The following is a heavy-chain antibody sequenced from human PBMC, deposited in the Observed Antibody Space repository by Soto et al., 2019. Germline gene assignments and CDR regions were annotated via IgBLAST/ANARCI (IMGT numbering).Heavy chain of an antibody. CDR1: GDTFTSYA. Sequence: GASVKVSCKASGDTFTSYAISWVRQAPGQGLEWMGGIIPIFGTANYAQKFQGRVTITADESTSTAYMELSSLRSEDTAVYYCARLAAVDCSGGSCCPGNWFDPWGQGTLVTVSS. CDR3: ARLAAVDCSGGSCCPGNWFDP. D-gene: IGHD2-15*01. CDR2: IIPIFGTA. J-gene: IGHJ5*02. V-gene: IGHV1-69*13.